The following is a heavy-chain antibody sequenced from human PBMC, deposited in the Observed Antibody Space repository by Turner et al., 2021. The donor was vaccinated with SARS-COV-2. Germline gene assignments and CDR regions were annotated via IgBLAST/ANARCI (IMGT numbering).Heavy chain of an antibody. CDR2: IYYRGST. J-gene: IGHJ6*02. CDR1: GGSISSSTYY. V-gene: IGHV4-39*01. Sequence: QLQLQESGPGLVKPSETLSLTCTVSGGSISSSTYYWGWIRQPPGKGLEWSGNIYYRGSTYYNPSLKSRVTISVDTSKNQFSLKLSSVTAADTAVYYCARLMDTAMYYYGMDVWGQGTTVTVSS. D-gene: IGHD5-18*01. CDR3: ARLMDTAMYYYGMDV.